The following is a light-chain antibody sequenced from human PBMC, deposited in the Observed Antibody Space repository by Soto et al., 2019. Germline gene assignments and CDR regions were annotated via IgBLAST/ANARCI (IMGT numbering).Light chain of an antibody. CDR1: QSVSSSY. CDR3: QQYGSSPPLT. J-gene: IGKJ4*01. V-gene: IGKV3-20*01. CDR2: GAS. Sequence: EIVLTQSPGTLSLSPGERATLSCRASQSVSSSYLAWYQQKPGQAPRLLLYGASSRATGIPDRFDGGGSGTDFTLTISRLEPEDFAVYYCQQYGSSPPLTFGGGTKVDIK.